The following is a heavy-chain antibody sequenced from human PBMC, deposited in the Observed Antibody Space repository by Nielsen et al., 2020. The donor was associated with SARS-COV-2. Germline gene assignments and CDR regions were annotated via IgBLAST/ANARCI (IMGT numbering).Heavy chain of an antibody. CDR1: GGSISSSSYY. CDR2: IYYSGNT. D-gene: IGHD6-6*01. J-gene: IGHJ6*03. V-gene: IGHV4-39*07. CDR3: ARGGARHNYYYYMDV. Sequence: SETLSLTCTVSGGSISSSSYYWGWIRQPPGKGLEWIGSIYYSGNTYYNPSLKSRVTISVDTSNNQFSLKLSSVTAADTAVYYCARGGARHNYYYYMDVWGKGTTVTVSS.